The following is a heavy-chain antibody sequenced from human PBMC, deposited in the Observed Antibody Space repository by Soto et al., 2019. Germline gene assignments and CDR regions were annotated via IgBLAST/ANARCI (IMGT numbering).Heavy chain of an antibody. CDR2: FSGPGGGT. CDR3: ARDGGEIIPAAIGGGYGMDV. V-gene: IGHV3-23*01. Sequence: EVQLLESGGGLVHLGGSLRLSCEASGFTFSRFAMSWVRQTPGKGLEWVSTFSGPGGGTYYADSVKGRFTVSRDNADNSLYLQMNSLRVEDTAVYYCARDGGEIIPAAIGGGYGMDVWGQGTTVTVSS. J-gene: IGHJ6*02. CDR1: GFTFSRFA. D-gene: IGHD2-2*01.